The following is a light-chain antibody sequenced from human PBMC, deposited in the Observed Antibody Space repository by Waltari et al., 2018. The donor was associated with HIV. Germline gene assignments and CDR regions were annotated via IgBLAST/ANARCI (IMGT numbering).Light chain of an antibody. V-gene: IGKV1-39*01. CDR2: GTS. CDR1: ESIISY. J-gene: IGKJ2*01. Sequence: DINMTQSPSSLSASVGDRVTITCRASESIISYLNWYHQSPGKAPTLLIFGTSTLQDGVASRFSGSGSETEFALSIAGLQREDFGTYFCQQTFSPPRTFGPGT. CDR3: QQTFSPPRT.